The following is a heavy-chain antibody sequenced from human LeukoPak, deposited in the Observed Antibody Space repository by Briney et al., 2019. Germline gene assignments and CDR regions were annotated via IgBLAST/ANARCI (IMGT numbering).Heavy chain of an antibody. V-gene: IGHV4-34*01. CDR2: INHSGST. CDR1: GGSFSGYY. Sequence: SETLSLTCAVYGGSFSGYYWSWIRQPPGKGLERIGEINHSGSTYYNPSLKSRVTISVDRSKNQFSLKLSSVTAADTAVYYCARGRSSSVFDYWGQGTLVTVSS. D-gene: IGHD6-6*01. CDR3: ARGRSSSVFDY. J-gene: IGHJ4*02.